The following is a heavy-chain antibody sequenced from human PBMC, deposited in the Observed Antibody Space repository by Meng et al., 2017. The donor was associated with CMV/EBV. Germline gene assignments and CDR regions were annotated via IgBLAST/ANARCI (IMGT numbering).Heavy chain of an antibody. CDR1: GGSISSSSYY. CDR2: IYYSGST. V-gene: IGHV4-39*07. J-gene: IGHJ6*02. Sequence: GSLSLTCTVSGGSISSSSYYWGWIRQPPGKGLEWIGSIYYSGSTYYNPSLKSRVTISVDTSKNQFSLKLSSVTAADTAVYYCARDGGAWGELYYYGMDVWGQGTTVTVSS. D-gene: IGHD2-15*01. CDR3: ARDGGAWGELYYYGMDV.